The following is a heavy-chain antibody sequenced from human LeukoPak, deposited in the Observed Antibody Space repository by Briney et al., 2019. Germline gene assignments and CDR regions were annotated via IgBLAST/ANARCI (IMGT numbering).Heavy chain of an antibody. CDR1: GYTFTGYY. Sequence: EASVKVSCKASGYTFTGYYMHWVRQAPGQGLEWMGWINPNSGGTNYAQKFQGRVTMTRDTSISTAYMELSRLRSDDTAVYYCAMGNYYASGSYYNAPAHWGQGTLVTVSS. CDR2: INPNSGGT. D-gene: IGHD3-10*01. V-gene: IGHV1-2*02. CDR3: AMGNYYASGSYYNAPAH. J-gene: IGHJ4*02.